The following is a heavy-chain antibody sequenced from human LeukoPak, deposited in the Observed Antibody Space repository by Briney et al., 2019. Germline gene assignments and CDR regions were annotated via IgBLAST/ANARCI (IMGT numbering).Heavy chain of an antibody. CDR1: GGSFSGYY. J-gene: IGHJ6*03. D-gene: IGHD3-9*01. Sequence: PSETLSLTCAVYGGSFSGYYWSWIRQPPGKGLEWIGEINHSGSTNYNPSLKSRVTISVDTSKNQFSLKLSSVTAADTAVYYCAREGRLRYFGGYYYVDVWGKGTTVTVSS. CDR2: INHSGST. CDR3: AREGRLRYFGGYYYVDV. V-gene: IGHV4-34*01.